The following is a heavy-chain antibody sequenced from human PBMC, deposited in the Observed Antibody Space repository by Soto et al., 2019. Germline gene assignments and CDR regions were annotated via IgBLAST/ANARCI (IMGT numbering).Heavy chain of an antibody. CDR1: GFTISSYA. D-gene: IGHD1-1*01. Sequence: EVQLLESGGGLVQPGGSLRLSCAASGFTISSYAMSWVRQAPGKGLEWVSAISDRGDTTHSADSVKGRFTISRDTSKNPLYLQMNSLRAEDTAVYYCAKDKPGTTSFDYWGRGTPVTVSS. J-gene: IGHJ4*02. CDR2: ISDRGDTT. V-gene: IGHV3-23*01. CDR3: AKDKPGTTSFDY.